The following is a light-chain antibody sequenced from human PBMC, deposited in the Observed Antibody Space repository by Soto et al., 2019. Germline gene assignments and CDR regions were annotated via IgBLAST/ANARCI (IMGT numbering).Light chain of an antibody. J-gene: IGKJ1*01. V-gene: IGKV3-20*01. CDR1: QSVSSSY. CDR3: QQYGSSPWT. Sequence: EIVLTQSPGTLPLSPGERGTLSCRASQSVSSSYLAWYQQKPGQAPRLLIYGPSSRAAGIPDRFSGSGSWTDFTLTIIRLETEDFEVDYCQQYGSSPWTFGQGNTVFIK. CDR2: GPS.